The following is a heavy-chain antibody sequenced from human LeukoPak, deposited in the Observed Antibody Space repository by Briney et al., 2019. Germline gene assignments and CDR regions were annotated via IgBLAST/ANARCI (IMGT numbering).Heavy chain of an antibody. D-gene: IGHD6-13*01. J-gene: IGHJ4*02. CDR1: GFTFSSYA. CDR2: IIGSGSST. Sequence: PGGSLRLSCAASGFTFSSYAMSWVRQAPGKGLEWVSAIIGSGSSTYYADSVKGRFTISRDNSKNTLFLQMNSLRAEDTAVYYCAKDRAHQLVLDFWGQGTLVTVSS. CDR3: AKDRAHQLVLDF. V-gene: IGHV3-23*01.